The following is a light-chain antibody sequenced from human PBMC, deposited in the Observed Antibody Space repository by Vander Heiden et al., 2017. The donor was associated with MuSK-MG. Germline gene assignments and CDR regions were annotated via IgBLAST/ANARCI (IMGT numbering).Light chain of an antibody. CDR1: TLGDKY. Sequence: SYELTQPPSVSVSPRQTASITCSGDTLGDKYVCWYQQKPGQSPVLVIYQDSKRPSGIPWRFSGSNAGKTAILTIGGTQAMDEADYYCPEWDSSTGVFGGGTKLTVL. CDR2: QDS. V-gene: IGLV3-1*01. J-gene: IGLJ2*01. CDR3: PEWDSSTGV.